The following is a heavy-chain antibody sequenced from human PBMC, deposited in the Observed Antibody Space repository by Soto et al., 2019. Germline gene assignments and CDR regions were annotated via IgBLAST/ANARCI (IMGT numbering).Heavy chain of an antibody. D-gene: IGHD4-17*01. J-gene: IGHJ6*02. V-gene: IGHV3-23*01. Sequence: EVQLLESGGGLVQPGGSLRLSCAASGFTFSSYAMSWVRQAPGKGLEWVSAISGSGGSTYYADSVKGRFTISRDNSKNTLYLQMNSLRAEDTAVYYCAKVYTVTTKYYKSNYYYGMDVWGQGTTVTVSS. CDR1: GFTFSSYA. CDR3: AKVYTVTTKYYKSNYYYGMDV. CDR2: ISGSGGST.